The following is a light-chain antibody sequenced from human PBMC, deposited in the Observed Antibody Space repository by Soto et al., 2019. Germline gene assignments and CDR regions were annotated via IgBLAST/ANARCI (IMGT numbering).Light chain of an antibody. V-gene: IGKV3-20*01. J-gene: IGKJ2*01. CDR3: QQYGSSPPYT. CDR1: QSVSNNY. Sequence: EVVLTQSPGTMSLSPGERANLSCRASQSVSNNYLAWYQQKPGQSPKLLIFGSSDRATGIPDRFSGSGSGTDFTLTISSLEPADFAVYYCQQYGSSPPYTFGQGTKLEIK. CDR2: GSS.